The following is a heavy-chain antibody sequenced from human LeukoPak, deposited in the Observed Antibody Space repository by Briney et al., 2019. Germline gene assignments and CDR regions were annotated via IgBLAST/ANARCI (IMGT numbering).Heavy chain of an antibody. V-gene: IGHV6-1*01. Sequence: SQTPSLTCAISGDSVSSNSAAWDWIRQSPSRGLEWLGRTYYRSKWYNDYAVSVKSRITINPDTSKNQFSLQLNSVTPEDTAVYYCAREFTLGYRSGGSCIAFDYWGQGTLVTVSS. CDR2: TYYRSKWYN. J-gene: IGHJ4*02. D-gene: IGHD2-15*01. CDR3: AREFTLGYRSGGSCIAFDY. CDR1: GDSVSSNSAA.